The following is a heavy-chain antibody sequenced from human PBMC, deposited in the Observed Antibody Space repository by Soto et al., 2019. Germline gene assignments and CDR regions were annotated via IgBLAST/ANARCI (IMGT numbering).Heavy chain of an antibody. CDR2: IKSKKDGGAT. CDR1: GFTFNNAW. D-gene: IGHD3-22*01. Sequence: EVQLVESGGGLVEPGGSLRLSCAASGFTFNNAWMSWVRQAPGKGLEWVGRIKSKKDGGATDFAAPVKGRFAISRDDSKNTLDLQMNSLKTEDTAVYFCTTDYYDATGYYGYFQYWGQGTLLTVSS. CDR3: TTDYYDATGYYGYFQY. V-gene: IGHV3-15*01. J-gene: IGHJ1*01.